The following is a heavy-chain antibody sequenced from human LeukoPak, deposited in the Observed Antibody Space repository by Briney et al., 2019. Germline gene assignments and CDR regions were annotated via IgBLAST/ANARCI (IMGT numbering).Heavy chain of an antibody. J-gene: IGHJ3*02. V-gene: IGHV3-23*01. D-gene: IGHD6-19*01. Sequence: GGSLRLSCAASGFTFSRYAMSWVRQAPGKGLEWVSAISGSGRTYYADSVKGRFTISRDNFKNTLYLQMNSLRVEDTAIYYCAKFEAGSDAFDIWGQGTMVTVSS. CDR1: GFTFSRYA. CDR3: AKFEAGSDAFDI. CDR2: ISGSGRT.